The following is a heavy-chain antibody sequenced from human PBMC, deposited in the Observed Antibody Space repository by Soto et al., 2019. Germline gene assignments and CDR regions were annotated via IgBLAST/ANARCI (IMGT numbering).Heavy chain of an antibody. CDR2: FYYSGST. D-gene: IGHD6-19*01. CDR1: GGSISSTSYY. V-gene: IGHV4-39*01. CDR3: ARQVVDGTVAGTGSFDY. Sequence: SETLSLTCTVSGGSISSTSYYWVWIRQPPGKGLEWIGSFYYSGSTYYNPSLKSRVTISVDSSENQFSLKLSSVTAADTAVYYCARQVVDGTVAGTGSFDYWGQGTLVTVSS. J-gene: IGHJ4*02.